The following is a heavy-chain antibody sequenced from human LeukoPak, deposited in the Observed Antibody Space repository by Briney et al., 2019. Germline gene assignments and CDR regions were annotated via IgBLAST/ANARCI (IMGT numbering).Heavy chain of an antibody. V-gene: IGHV3-21*01. J-gene: IGHJ4*02. D-gene: IGHD2-15*01. Sequence: PSETLSLTCTVSGGSISSSSYYWGWVRQAPGKGLEWVSSISSSSSYIYYADSVKGRFTISRDNAKNSLYLQMNSLRAEDTAVYYCARTKERVAAPVDYWGQGTLVTVSS. CDR3: ARTKERVAAPVDY. CDR2: ISSSSSYI. CDR1: GGSISSSSYY.